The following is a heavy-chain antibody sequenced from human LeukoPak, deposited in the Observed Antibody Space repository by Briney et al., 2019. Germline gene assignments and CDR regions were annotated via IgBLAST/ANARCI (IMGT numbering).Heavy chain of an antibody. CDR3: AKDAEPTYTYGKIDY. D-gene: IGHD5-18*01. V-gene: IGHV3-9*01. Sequence: GGSLRLSCAASGFTFDDYGMHWVRQAPGKGLEWVSGISWNSGSIGYADSVKGRFTISRDNAKNSLYLQVNSLRAEDTALYYCAKDAEPTYTYGKIDYWGQGTLVTVSS. CDR1: GFTFDDYG. J-gene: IGHJ4*02. CDR2: ISWNSGSI.